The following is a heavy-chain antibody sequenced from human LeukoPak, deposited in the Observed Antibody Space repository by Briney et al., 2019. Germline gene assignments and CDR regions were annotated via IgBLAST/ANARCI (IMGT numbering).Heavy chain of an antibody. D-gene: IGHD2-21*02. V-gene: IGHV3-33*06. CDR1: GFPFSCSF. CDR2: IWYDGSNQ. CDR3: AKDKNTPATAQPQRGYFES. Sequence: GWSLRLSCAASGFPFSCSFMHWVRQAPGKGLEWVALIWYDGSNQYYADSVKGRFTISRDNSKNTVDLQMNSLRAEDTAVYFCAKDKNTPATAQPQRGYFESWGQGTLVTVSS. J-gene: IGHJ4*02.